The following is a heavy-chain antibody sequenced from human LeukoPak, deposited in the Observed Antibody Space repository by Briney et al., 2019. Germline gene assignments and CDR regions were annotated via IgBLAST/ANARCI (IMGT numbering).Heavy chain of an antibody. J-gene: IGHJ2*01. CDR3: ARVYYSSSYDYWYFDL. V-gene: IGHV4-59*01. CDR2: IFYSGST. Sequence: PSETLSLTCTVCGGSIRSYYWSWIRQPPGKGLEWIGYIFYSGSTKYNPSLRSRVTISVDTSKNQFSLKLSSVTAADTAVYYCARVYYSSSYDYWYFDLWGRGTLVTVSS. CDR1: GGSIRSYY. D-gene: IGHD6-13*01.